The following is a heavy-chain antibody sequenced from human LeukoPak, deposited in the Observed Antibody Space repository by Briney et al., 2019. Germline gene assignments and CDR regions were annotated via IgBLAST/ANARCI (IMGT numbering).Heavy chain of an antibody. J-gene: IGHJ4*02. V-gene: IGHV3-74*01. Sequence: QSGGSLRLSCAASGFTFNKYWLHWVRQVPGKGLMWVSRISAEGSNTDYADSVRGRFTISRDNAKNSLYLQMNSLRAEDTAVYYCARDLAGNPLLYWGQGTLVTVSS. CDR3: ARDLAGNPLLY. D-gene: IGHD6-13*01. CDR2: ISAEGSNT. CDR1: GFTFNKYW.